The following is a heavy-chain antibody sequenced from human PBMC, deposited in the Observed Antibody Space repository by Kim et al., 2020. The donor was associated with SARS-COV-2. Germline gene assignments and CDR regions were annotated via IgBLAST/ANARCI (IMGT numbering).Heavy chain of an antibody. J-gene: IGHJ3*02. CDR1: EFSVSSHY. Sequence: GGSLRLSCSASEFSVSSHYMGWVRQAPGKGLEWVAVIYSGGSTYYADSIKGKFTISRDTSKNTVFLQMNSLRAEDTAVYYCVRCGGAYQPLWWNAFDIWGQGTMVTVSS. V-gene: IGHV3-66*01. CDR2: IYSGGST. CDR3: VRCGGAYQPLWWNAFDI. D-gene: IGHD2-2*01.